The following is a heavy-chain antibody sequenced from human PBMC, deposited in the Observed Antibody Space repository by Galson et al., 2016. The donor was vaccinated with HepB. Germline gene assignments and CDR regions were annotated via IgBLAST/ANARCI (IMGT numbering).Heavy chain of an antibody. J-gene: IGHJ4*02. Sequence: SLRLSCAVSGFTFSSYGMHWVRQAPGKGLQWVAVIWNDGSEKHYADSLKGRVTISRDNSKNILYLQMKSLRVDDTAVYYCASPPALEYMTTVTHWGQGTLVTVSS. CDR2: IWNDGSEK. D-gene: IGHD4-11*01. CDR3: ASPPALEYMTTVTH. V-gene: IGHV3-33*03. CDR1: GFTFSSYG.